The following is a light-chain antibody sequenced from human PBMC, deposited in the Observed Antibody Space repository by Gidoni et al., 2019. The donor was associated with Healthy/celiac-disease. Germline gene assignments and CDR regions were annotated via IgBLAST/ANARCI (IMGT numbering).Light chain of an antibody. V-gene: IGLV2-14*01. CDR1: SSDVGGYNY. CDR2: DVS. Sequence: QSALTQPASVSGSPGQSITISCTGTSSDVGGYNYVSWYQQHPGKAPKLMIYDVSNRPSGVSNRFSGSKSGNTASLTISALQAEDEADYYCSSYTSSTFYVFGTGTKVTVL. CDR3: SSYTSSTFYV. J-gene: IGLJ1*01.